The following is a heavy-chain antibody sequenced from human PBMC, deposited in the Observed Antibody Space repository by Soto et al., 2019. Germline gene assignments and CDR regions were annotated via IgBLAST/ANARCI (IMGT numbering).Heavy chain of an antibody. CDR1: GFTFSSYA. V-gene: IGHV3-23*01. Sequence: GGSLRLSCAASGFTFSSYAMSWVRQAPGKGLEWVSAISGSGGSTYYADSVKGRFTISRDNSKNTLYLQMNSLRAEDTAVYYCAKDQGIVGATGVSQGSFDYWGQGTLVTVSS. CDR2: ISGSGGST. D-gene: IGHD1-26*01. CDR3: AKDQGIVGATGVSQGSFDY. J-gene: IGHJ4*02.